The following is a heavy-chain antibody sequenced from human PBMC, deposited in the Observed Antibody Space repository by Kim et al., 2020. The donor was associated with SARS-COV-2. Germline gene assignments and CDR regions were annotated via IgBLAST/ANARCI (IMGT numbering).Heavy chain of an antibody. D-gene: IGHD6-19*01. Sequence: GGSLRLSCAASGFTFSSYSMNWVRQAPGKGLEWVSSISSSSSYIYYADSVKGRFTISRDNAKNSLYLQMNSLRAEDTAVYYCAISGIAVAGSNHYFDYWGQGTLVTVSS. V-gene: IGHV3-21*01. CDR2: ISSSSSYI. CDR3: AISGIAVAGSNHYFDY. CDR1: GFTFSSYS. J-gene: IGHJ4*02.